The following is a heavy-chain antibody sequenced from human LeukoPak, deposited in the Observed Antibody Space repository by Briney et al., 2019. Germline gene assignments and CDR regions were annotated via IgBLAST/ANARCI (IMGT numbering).Heavy chain of an antibody. J-gene: IGHJ3*02. CDR3: AKDRGGAYYESSVDI. D-gene: IGHD3-22*01. CDR2: ISYDGTNK. Sequence: PGRSLRLSCAASGFTFSTYAMHWVRQAPGKGLEWVAFISYDGTNKYCADSVKGRFTISRDNSKNTLYLQMNSLRAEDTAVYYCAKDRGGAYYESSVDIWGQGTMVTVSS. CDR1: GFTFSTYA. V-gene: IGHV3-30-3*01.